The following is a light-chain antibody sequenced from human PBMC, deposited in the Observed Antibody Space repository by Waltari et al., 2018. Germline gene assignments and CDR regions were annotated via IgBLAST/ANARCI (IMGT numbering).Light chain of an antibody. J-gene: IGLJ2*01. CDR1: SSDVGAYNY. Sequence: QSALTQPASVSGSPGQSITIPCPGTSSDVGAYNYVSWYQQHPGKAPKLIIFDVSNRPSGVSNRFSGSKSGNTASLTISGLQAEDEADYYCSSYISSSTLELFGGGTSLTVL. CDR3: SSYISSSTLEL. V-gene: IGLV2-14*03. CDR2: DVS.